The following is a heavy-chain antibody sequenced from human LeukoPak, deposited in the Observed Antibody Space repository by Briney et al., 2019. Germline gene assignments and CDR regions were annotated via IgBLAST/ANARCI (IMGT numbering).Heavy chain of an antibody. CDR2: ISRSAGNT. V-gene: IGHV3-21*01. J-gene: IGHJ4*02. Sequence: PGGSLRLSCAASGFTFSTYSMSWVRQDPGKGLEWVSYISRSAGNTYYADSVKGRFTTSRDNARNSLYLQMDSLRAEDTALYYCARFGDPLGEPGWGGPVDYWGQGTLVTVSS. D-gene: IGHD3-10*01. CDR1: GFTFSTYS. CDR3: ARFGDPLGEPGWGGPVDY.